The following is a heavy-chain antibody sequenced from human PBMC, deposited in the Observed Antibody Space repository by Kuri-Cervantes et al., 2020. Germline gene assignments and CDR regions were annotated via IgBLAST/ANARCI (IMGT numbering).Heavy chain of an antibody. D-gene: IGHD3-3*01. J-gene: IGHJ6*03. CDR1: GGTFSSYA. CDR3: AAGFWSGYSYYYYYMDV. CDR2: IIPIFGTA. V-gene: IGHV1-69*13. Sequence: SVKVSCKASGGTFSSYAISWVRQAPGQGLEWMGGIIPIFGTANYAQKFRGRVTITADESTSTAYMELSSLRSEDTAVYYCAAGFWSGYSYYYYYMDVWGKGTTVTVSS.